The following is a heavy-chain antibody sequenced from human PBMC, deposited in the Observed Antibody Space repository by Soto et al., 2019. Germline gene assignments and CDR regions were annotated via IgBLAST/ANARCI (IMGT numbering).Heavy chain of an antibody. CDR3: AREVRSGSGSYYTPGY. J-gene: IGHJ4*02. CDR2: INPNSGGT. V-gene: IGHV1-2*02. D-gene: IGHD3-10*01. CDR1: GYTFTGYY. Sequence: ASVKVSCKASGYTFTGYYMHWVRQAPGRGLEWMGWINPNSGGTNYAQKFQGRVTMTRDTSISTAYMELSRLRSDDTAVYYCAREVRSGSGSYYTPGYWGQGNLVTVSS.